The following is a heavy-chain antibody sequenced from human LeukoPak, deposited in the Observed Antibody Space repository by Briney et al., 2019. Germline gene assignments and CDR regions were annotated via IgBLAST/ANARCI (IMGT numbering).Heavy chain of an antibody. D-gene: IGHD4-17*01. CDR3: AKVGDDYGDYADY. Sequence: GGSLRLSCAASGFTFSSYGMHWVRQAPGKGLEWVAFIRYDGSNKYYADSVKGRFTISGDNSKNTLYLQMNSLRAEDTAVYYCAKVGDDYGDYADYWGQGTLVTVSS. CDR1: GFTFSSYG. CDR2: IRYDGSNK. V-gene: IGHV3-30*02. J-gene: IGHJ4*02.